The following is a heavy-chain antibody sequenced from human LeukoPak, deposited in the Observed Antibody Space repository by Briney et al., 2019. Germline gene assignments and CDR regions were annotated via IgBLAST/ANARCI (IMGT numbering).Heavy chain of an antibody. CDR3: ARVRADDYGDPGLNFDY. CDR1: GFAFSSYW. D-gene: IGHD4-17*01. CDR2: IKQDGSEK. J-gene: IGHJ4*02. Sequence: PGGSLRLSCAASGFAFSSYWMSWVRQAPGKGLEWVANIKQDGSEKYYVDSVKGRFTISRDNAKNSLYLQMNSLRAEDTAVYYCARVRADDYGDPGLNFDYWGQGTLVTVSS. V-gene: IGHV3-7*01.